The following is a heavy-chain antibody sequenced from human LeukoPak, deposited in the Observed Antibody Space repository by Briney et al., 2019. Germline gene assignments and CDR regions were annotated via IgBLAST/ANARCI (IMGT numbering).Heavy chain of an antibody. CDR3: ARDGSIAVKNWFDP. D-gene: IGHD6-19*01. V-gene: IGHV3-30*02. CDR1: GFTFSSYG. J-gene: IGHJ5*02. CDR2: IRYDGSNK. Sequence: GGSLRLSCAASGFTFSSYGMHWVRQAPGKGLVWVVFIRYDGSNKYYADSVKGRFTISRDNAKNSLYLQMNSLRAEDTAVYYCARDGSIAVKNWFDPWGQGTLVTVPS.